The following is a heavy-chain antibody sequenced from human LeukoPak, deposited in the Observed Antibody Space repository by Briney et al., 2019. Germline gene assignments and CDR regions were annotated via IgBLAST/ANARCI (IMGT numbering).Heavy chain of an antibody. Sequence: GASVKVSCKASGYTFTSYYMHWVRQAPGQGLEWMGIINPSGGGTSYAQKFKGRVTMTRDLSTSTVYMELSSLRSEDTAVYYCERARRHSGTHYFDYWGQGPLVTVSS. D-gene: IGHD1-26*01. V-gene: IGHV1-46*01. J-gene: IGHJ4*02. CDR1: GYTFTSYY. CDR3: ERARRHSGTHYFDY. CDR2: INPSGGGT.